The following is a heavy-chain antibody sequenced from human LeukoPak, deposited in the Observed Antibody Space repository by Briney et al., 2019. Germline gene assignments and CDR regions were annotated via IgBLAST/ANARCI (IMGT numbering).Heavy chain of an antibody. Sequence: GGSLRLSCAASGFTFSDHYMDWVRQAPGKGLEWVSLIYADGSTHYTDSVKGRFSISRDNSQNTVYLQMNSLRGEDTAVYFCAKRSVPGRPGYWGQGTLVTVSS. V-gene: IGHV3-66*04. CDR2: IYADGST. J-gene: IGHJ4*02. CDR3: AKRSVPGRPGY. D-gene: IGHD3-3*01. CDR1: GFTFSDHY.